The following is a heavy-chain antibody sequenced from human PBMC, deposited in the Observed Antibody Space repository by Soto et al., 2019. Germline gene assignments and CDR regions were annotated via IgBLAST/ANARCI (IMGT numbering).Heavy chain of an antibody. CDR1: GFTFSSYS. CDR2: ISYDGSNK. J-gene: IGHJ6*02. Sequence: GGSLRLSCAASGFTFSSYSMNWVRQAPGKGLEWVAVISYDGSNKYYADSVKGRFTISRDNSKNTLYLQMNSLRAEDTAVYYCAKDGVTVTTFYYYGMDVWGQGTTVTVSS. V-gene: IGHV3-30*18. D-gene: IGHD4-4*01. CDR3: AKDGVTVTTFYYYGMDV.